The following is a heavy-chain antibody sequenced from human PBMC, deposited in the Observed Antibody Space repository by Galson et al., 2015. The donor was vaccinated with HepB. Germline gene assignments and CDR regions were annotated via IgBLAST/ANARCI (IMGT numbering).Heavy chain of an antibody. CDR3: ARSPQEMAEVDY. CDR1: GYTFTSYA. CDR2: INAGNGNT. D-gene: IGHD5-24*01. J-gene: IGHJ4*02. Sequence: SVKVSCKASGYTFTSYAMHWVRQAPGQRLEWMGWINAGNGNTKYSQKFQGRVTITRDTSASTAYMELSSLRSEDTAVYYCARSPQEMAEVDYWGQGTLVTVSS. V-gene: IGHV1-3*01.